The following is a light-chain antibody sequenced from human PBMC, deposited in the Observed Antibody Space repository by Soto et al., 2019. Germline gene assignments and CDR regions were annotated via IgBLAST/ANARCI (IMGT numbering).Light chain of an antibody. Sequence: DIVLTQSPLSLTVTPGESASISCTSSESLLHRNGNTLLDWYLQKPGQSPQLLIYLVSRRAPGVPDRFSGGGSGSYFTLTISRVEAEDVGVYYCMQGLQTPRTFGQGTRVEIK. V-gene: IGKV2-28*01. CDR3: MQGLQTPRT. CDR1: ESLLHRNGNTL. J-gene: IGKJ1*01. CDR2: LVS.